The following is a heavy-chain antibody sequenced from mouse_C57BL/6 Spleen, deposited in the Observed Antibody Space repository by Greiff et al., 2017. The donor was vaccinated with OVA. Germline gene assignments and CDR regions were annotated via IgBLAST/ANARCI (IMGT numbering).Heavy chain of an antibody. V-gene: IGHV14-1*01. Sequence: EVKLQESGAELVRPGASVKLSCTASGFNIKDYYMHWVKQRPEQGLEWIGRIDPEDGDTEYAPKFQGKATMTADTSSNTAYLQLSSLTSEDTAVYYCTTYDYDSWFAYWGQGTLVTVSA. CDR2: IDPEDGDT. CDR1: GFNIKDYY. CDR3: TTYDYDSWFAY. J-gene: IGHJ3*01. D-gene: IGHD2-4*01.